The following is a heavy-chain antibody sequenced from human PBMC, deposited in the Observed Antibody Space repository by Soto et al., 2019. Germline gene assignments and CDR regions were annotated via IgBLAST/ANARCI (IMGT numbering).Heavy chain of an antibody. CDR3: ERDQMEGYCRGGRCYTKYNSFEP. Sequence: GGSLRLSCAASGFTFSSYAMHWVRQAPGKGLEWVAVISYDGSNKYYADSVKGRFTISRDNSKNTLYLQMNSLRAEDTAVYYCERDQMEGYCRGGRCYTKYNSFEPWGQGTLVTVSS. V-gene: IGHV3-30-3*01. CDR1: GFTFSSYA. D-gene: IGHD2-15*01. CDR2: ISYDGSNK. J-gene: IGHJ5*02.